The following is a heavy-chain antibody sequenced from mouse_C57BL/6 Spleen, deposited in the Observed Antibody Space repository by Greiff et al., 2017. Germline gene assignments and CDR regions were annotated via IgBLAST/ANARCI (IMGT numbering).Heavy chain of an antibody. D-gene: IGHD2-4*01. CDR3: ARRTTYYDYDEAWFAY. Sequence: QVQLQQPGAELVKPGASVKLSCKASGYTFTSYWMQWVKQRPGQGLEWIGEIDPSDSYTNYNQKFKGKATLTVDTSSSTAYMQLSSLTSDDSAVYYCARRTTYYDYDEAWFAYWGQGTLVTVSA. J-gene: IGHJ3*01. V-gene: IGHV1-50*01. CDR1: GYTFTSYW. CDR2: IDPSDSYT.